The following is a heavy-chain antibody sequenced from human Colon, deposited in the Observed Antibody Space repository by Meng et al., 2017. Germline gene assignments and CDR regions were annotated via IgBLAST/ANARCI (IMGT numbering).Heavy chain of an antibody. Sequence: QVQLVQSGAEVKKPGASVKVSCKTSGYSFTSYDITWVRQAPGQGLEWMGWISVYNGNTNYAQKFQGRVTMTTDTSTSTAYMELRSLRSDDTAVYYCARNYYDSSGYYYGYWGQGTLVTRLL. J-gene: IGHJ4*02. CDR3: ARNYYDSSGYYYGY. CDR1: GYSFTSYD. D-gene: IGHD3-22*01. CDR2: ISVYNGNT. V-gene: IGHV1-18*01.